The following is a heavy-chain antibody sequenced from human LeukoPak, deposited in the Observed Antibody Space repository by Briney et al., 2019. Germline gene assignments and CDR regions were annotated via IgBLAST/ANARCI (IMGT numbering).Heavy chain of an antibody. CDR1: GYTFTGYY. V-gene: IGHV1-2*02. J-gene: IGHJ3*02. Sequence: ASVKVSCKASGYTFTGYYMHWVRQAPGQGLEWMGWINPNSGGTNYAQKFQGRVTMTRDTSISTAYMELSRLRSDDTAVYYCARVEKIVVVPAAIFVDAFDIWAKGQWSPSLQ. CDR2: INPNSGGT. D-gene: IGHD2-2*01. CDR3: ARVEKIVVVPAAIFVDAFDI.